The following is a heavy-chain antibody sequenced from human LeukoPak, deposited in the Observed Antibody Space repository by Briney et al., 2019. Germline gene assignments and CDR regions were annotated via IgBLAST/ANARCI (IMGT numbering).Heavy chain of an antibody. Sequence: PSETLSLTCTVSGGSISSGSYSWTWIRQPAGKGLEWIGRIYNSGSTNCNPSLKSRVTISIDTSKNQFSLKLTSVTAADTAVYYCAGKTASSQAGFDYWGQGTLVTVSS. CDR3: AGKTASSQAGFDY. V-gene: IGHV4-61*02. J-gene: IGHJ4*02. CDR2: IYNSGST. D-gene: IGHD2-2*01. CDR1: GGSISSGSYS.